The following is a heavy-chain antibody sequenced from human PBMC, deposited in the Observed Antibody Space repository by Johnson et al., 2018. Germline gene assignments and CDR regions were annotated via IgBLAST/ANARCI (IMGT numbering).Heavy chain of an antibody. CDR3: ARDSLTGAFYI. V-gene: IGHV3-21*01. CDR2: ITSSGRSI. D-gene: IGHD3-16*02. CDR1: RFTFSSYS. Sequence: VQLVQAGGGLVKPGGSLRLSCAASRFTFSSYSMNWIRQAPGKGLEWVSSITSSGRSIYYADSVKGRFTISRDNVKNSLYLQMTSLRAEDTAVYYCARDSLTGAFYIWGQGTMVTVSS. J-gene: IGHJ3*02.